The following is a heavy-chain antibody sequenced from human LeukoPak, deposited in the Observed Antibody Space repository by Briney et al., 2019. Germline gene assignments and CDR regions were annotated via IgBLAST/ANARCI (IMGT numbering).Heavy chain of an antibody. D-gene: IGHD6-19*01. CDR2: ISSSGSTI. J-gene: IGHJ4*02. V-gene: IGHV3-48*03. CDR1: GFTFSSYE. CDR3: ARDSGGWYDLDS. Sequence: GGSLRLSCAASGFTFSSYEMNWVRQAPGKGLEWVSYISSSGSTIYYTDSVKGRFTISRDNAKNSLYLQMNSLRAEATAVYYCARDSGGWYDLDSWGQGTLVTVSS.